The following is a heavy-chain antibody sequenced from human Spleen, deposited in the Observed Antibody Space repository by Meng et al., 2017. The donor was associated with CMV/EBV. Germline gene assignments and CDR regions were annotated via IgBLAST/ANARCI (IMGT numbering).Heavy chain of an antibody. D-gene: IGHD3-3*01. J-gene: IGHJ6*02. CDR2: IYSGGSST. CDR1: GFTFSSYA. CDR3: AKNRKPVWSGHQYYYYGMDV. Sequence: GESLKISCAASGFTFSSYAMSWVRQAPGKGLEWVSVIYSGGSSTYYADSVKGRFTISRDNSKNTLYLQMNSLRAEDTAVYYCAKNRKPVWSGHQYYYYGMDVWGQGTTVTVSS. V-gene: IGHV3-23*03.